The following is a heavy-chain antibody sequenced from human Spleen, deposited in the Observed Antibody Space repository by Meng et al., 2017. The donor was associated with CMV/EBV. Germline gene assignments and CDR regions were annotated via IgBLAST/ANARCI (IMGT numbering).Heavy chain of an antibody. CDR1: GYTFTSYG. CDR3: ARLEEAAAGEEFDY. CDR2: INPNSGGT. J-gene: IGHJ4*02. Sequence: ASVKVSCKASGYTFTSYGISWVRQAPGQGLEWMGWINPNSGGTEFAQKFQGRVTLTRDTSISTAYMELSRLRSDDTAVYYCARLEEAAAGEEFDYWGQGTLVTVSS. D-gene: IGHD6-13*01. V-gene: IGHV1-2*02.